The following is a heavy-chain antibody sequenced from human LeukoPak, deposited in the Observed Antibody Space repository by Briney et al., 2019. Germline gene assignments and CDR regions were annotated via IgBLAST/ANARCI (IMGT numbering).Heavy chain of an antibody. Sequence: GGSLRLSCAASGFTVSSNYMSWVRQAPGKGLEWVSVIYSGGSTYYADSVRGRFTISRDNSKNTLYLQMNSLRAEDTAVYYCARRTYYYDSSGYDDAFDIWGQGTMVTVSS. CDR1: GFTVSSNY. V-gene: IGHV3-53*01. CDR2: IYSGGST. D-gene: IGHD3-22*01. J-gene: IGHJ3*02. CDR3: ARRTYYYDSSGYDDAFDI.